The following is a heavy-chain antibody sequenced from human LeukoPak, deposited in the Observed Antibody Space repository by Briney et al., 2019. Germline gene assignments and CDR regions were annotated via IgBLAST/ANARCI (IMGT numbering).Heavy chain of an antibody. J-gene: IGHJ4*02. CDR3: ARHPDAGGVAAAGNVDY. CDR1: GYRFTNYW. V-gene: IGHV5-51*01. CDR2: IYPGDSDT. D-gene: IGHD6-13*01. Sequence: GESLKISCKGSGYRFTNYWIGWVRQMPGKGLEWMGIIYPGDSDTRYSPSFQGQVTISADKSISTAYLQWSSLKASDTAMYYCARHPDAGGVAAAGNVDYWGQGTLVTVSS.